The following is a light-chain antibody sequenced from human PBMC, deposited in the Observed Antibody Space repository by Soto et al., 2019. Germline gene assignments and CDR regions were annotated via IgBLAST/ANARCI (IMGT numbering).Light chain of an antibody. J-gene: IGLJ1*01. CDR3: CSFAGTTSFV. CDR1: SSDVGGHNY. Sequence: QSVLTQPRSVSGSPGQSVTISCTGTSSDVGGHNYVSWYQQHPGKAPKLIIFDVTERPSGVPDRFSASRTGNTASLTISGLQAEDEADYYCCSFAGTTSFVFGTGTKVTVL. V-gene: IGLV2-11*01. CDR2: DVT.